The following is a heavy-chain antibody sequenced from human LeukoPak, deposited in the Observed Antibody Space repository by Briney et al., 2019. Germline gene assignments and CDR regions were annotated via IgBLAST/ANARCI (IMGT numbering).Heavy chain of an antibody. D-gene: IGHD6-25*01. J-gene: IGHJ4*02. Sequence: PGRSLRLSCAASGFTFSIYGMHWVRQAPGKGLEWVAVIWYDGSNKYYADSVKGRFTISRDNSQNTLYLQLNSLRAEDTAVYHCAKRGSAWDLDYWGQGTLVTVSS. CDR3: AKRGSAWDLDY. CDR2: IWYDGSNK. CDR1: GFTFSIYG. V-gene: IGHV3-33*06.